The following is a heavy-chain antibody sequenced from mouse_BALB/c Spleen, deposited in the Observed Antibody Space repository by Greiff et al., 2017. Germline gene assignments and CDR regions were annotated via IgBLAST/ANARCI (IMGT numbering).Heavy chain of an antibody. CDR3: ARCDGYPYYFDY. J-gene: IGHJ2*01. Sequence: VQLKQSGAELVKPGASVKLSCTASGFNIKDTYMHWVKQRPEQGLEWIGRIDPANGNTKYDPKFQGKATITADTSSNTAYLQLSSLTSEDTAVYYCARCDGYPYYFDYWGQGTTLTVSS. CDR1: GFNIKDTY. D-gene: IGHD2-3*01. CDR2: IDPANGNT. V-gene: IGHV14-3*02.